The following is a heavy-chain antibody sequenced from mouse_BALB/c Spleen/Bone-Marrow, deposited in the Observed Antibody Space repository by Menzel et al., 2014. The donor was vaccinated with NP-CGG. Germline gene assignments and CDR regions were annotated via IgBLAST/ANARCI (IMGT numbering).Heavy chain of an antibody. Sequence: VQLVESGPGLVAPSQRLSTTCTVSGISLTSYGVHWVRQPPGKGLEWLGVIWAGGSTNYNSALMCRLFISKDNSKGQVFLKRNSLQTDGTAMAYRARGGGRGRVVYAMDYLCQGTPVTVSS. CDR1: GISLTSYG. V-gene: IGHV2-9*02. CDR2: IWAGGST. J-gene: IGHJ4*01. D-gene: IGHD3-3*01. CDR3: ARGGGRGRVVYAMDY.